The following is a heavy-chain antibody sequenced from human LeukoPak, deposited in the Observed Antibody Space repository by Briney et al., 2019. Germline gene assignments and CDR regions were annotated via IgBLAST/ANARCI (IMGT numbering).Heavy chain of an antibody. D-gene: IGHD6-13*01. CDR2: IIPIFGTA. V-gene: IGHV1-69*06. CDR3: ARPRSSSPLGPGDYYYYMDV. Sequence: AASVKVSCKASGGTFSSYAISWVRQAPGQGLEWMGGIIPIFGTANYAQKVQGRVTITADKSTSTAYMELSSLRSEDTAVYYCARPRSSSPLGPGDYYYYMDVWGKGTTVTVS. CDR1: GGTFSSYA. J-gene: IGHJ6*03.